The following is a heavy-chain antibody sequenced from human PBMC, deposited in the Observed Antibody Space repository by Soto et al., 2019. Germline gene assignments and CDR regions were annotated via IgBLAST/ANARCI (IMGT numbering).Heavy chain of an antibody. Sequence: QVQLVESGGGVVQPGKSLRLSCATSGFTFNSYALHWVRQAPGKGLEWVALISNDGSKTFYADSVKGRFTISRDTAKNTLFLQMNSLTTGDTAVYFCAKAGEIFGLVIFAYLDFWGQGTLVAVSS. CDR3: AKAGEIFGLVIFAYLDF. CDR1: GFTFNSYA. CDR2: ISNDGSKT. V-gene: IGHV3-30*18. D-gene: IGHD3-3*01. J-gene: IGHJ4*02.